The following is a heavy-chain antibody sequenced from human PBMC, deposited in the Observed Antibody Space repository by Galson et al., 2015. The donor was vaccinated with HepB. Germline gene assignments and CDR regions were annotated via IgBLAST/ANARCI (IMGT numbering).Heavy chain of an antibody. V-gene: IGHV3-23*01. CDR1: GLTFSNYA. CDR2: ISSNGAAT. CDR3: AKDAVPRAVVAATFFDS. Sequence: SLRLSCAASGLTFSNYALTWVRRTPGAGLEWISVISSNGAATYYADSVEGRFTVSRDNSKNTLFLQMDSLRPEDTAIYYCAKDAVPRAVVAATFFDSWGQGTLVTVSS. J-gene: IGHJ4*02. D-gene: IGHD6-19*01.